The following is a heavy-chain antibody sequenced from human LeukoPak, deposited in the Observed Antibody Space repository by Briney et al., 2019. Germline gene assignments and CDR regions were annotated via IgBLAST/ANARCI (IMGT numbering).Heavy chain of an antibody. CDR2: IFPSGSA. V-gene: IGHV4-4*09. J-gene: IGHJ6*03. CDR3: ARRNHYFYYMDV. CDR1: GGSISSYY. Sequence: SETLSLTCTVSGGSISSYYWSWIRQSPVKGLEWIGYIFPSGSAYYNPSLESRVTISLDTSENQFSLTLTSVTAADTTVYYCARRNHYFYYMDVWGKGTTVTVSS.